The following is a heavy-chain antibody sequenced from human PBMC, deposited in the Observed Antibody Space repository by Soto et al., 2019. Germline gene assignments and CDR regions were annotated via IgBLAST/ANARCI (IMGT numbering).Heavy chain of an antibody. Sequence: QEQLQQSGPGLVKPSETLSLTCTVSSGPTSSHNWGWIRQPPGRGLEWIGYVYNTGGTSYNPTLRSRVTISANTSPKNISLRLSSVTACDSVVSYCVRQGIGPLHGLVDVLGHGTTVSVSS. CDR1: SGPTSSHN. CDR3: VRQGIGPLHGLVDV. CDR2: VYNTGGT. V-gene: IGHV4-59*08. D-gene: IGHD3-10*01. J-gene: IGHJ6*02.